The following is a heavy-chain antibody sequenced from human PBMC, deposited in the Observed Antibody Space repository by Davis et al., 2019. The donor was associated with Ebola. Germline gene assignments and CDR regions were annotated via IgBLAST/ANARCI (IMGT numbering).Heavy chain of an antibody. J-gene: IGHJ4*02. V-gene: IGHV4-61*01. CDR3: ASDSVRYDSSGYLPI. CDR1: GCSVSSGSYY. D-gene: IGHD3-22*01. Sequence: MPSETLSLTCTVSGCSVSSGSYYWSWIRQPPGKGLEWLGYTYYSGSTNYNPSLKSRVTMPVDTSKNQFSLKLSSVTAADTAVYYCASDSVRYDSSGYLPIWGQGTLVTVSS. CDR2: TYYSGST.